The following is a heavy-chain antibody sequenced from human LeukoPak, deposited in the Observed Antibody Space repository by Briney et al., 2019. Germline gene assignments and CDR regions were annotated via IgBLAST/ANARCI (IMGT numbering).Heavy chain of an antibody. CDR2: IHYSGST. Sequence: SETLSLTCIVSGGSLSRYYWSWIRQPPGKGLEGIGYIHYSGSTNYNPSLKSRVSISVDTSKNQFSLKLTSVTAADTAVYYCARRVENYFDSSGYFDYWGQGTLVTVSS. J-gene: IGHJ4*02. V-gene: IGHV4-59*08. CDR3: ARRVENYFDSSGYFDY. CDR1: GGSLSRYY. D-gene: IGHD3-22*01.